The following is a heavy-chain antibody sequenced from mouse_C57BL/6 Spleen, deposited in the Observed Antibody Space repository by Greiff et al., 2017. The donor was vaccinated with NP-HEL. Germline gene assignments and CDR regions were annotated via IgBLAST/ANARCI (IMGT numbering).Heavy chain of an antibody. D-gene: IGHD3-2*02. CDR2: ISYDGSN. CDR3: AEGGSGSDY. V-gene: IGHV3-6*01. J-gene: IGHJ2*01. CDR1: GYSITSGYY. Sequence: EVQLVESGPGLVKPSQSLSLTCSVTGYSITSGYYWNWIRQFPGNKLEWMGYISYDGSNNYNPSLKNRISITRDTSKNQFFLKLNSVTTEDTATYYCAEGGSGSDYWGQGTTLTVSS.